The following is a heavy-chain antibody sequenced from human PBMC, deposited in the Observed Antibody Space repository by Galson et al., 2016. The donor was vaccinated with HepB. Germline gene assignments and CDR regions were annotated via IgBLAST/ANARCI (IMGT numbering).Heavy chain of an antibody. CDR1: GGSISSSSKY. CDR3: AIHYEFLTGWFDP. D-gene: IGHD3-9*01. V-gene: IGHV4-39*01. Sequence: SETLSLTCTVSGGSISSSSKYWGWIRQPPGKGLEWIGNIYYSGSTYYNPSLKSRVTIPVDTSKNQFSLKLSSVTAADTAVHYFAIHYEFLTGWFDPWGQGTLVTVSS. J-gene: IGHJ5*02. CDR2: IYYSGST.